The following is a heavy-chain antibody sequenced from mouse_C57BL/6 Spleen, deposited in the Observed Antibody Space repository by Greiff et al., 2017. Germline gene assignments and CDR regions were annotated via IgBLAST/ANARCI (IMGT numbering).Heavy chain of an antibody. D-gene: IGHD2-2*01. CDR3: ARWGSTMVTTPPFDY. J-gene: IGHJ2*01. Sequence: EVQRVESGAELVKPGASVKLSCTASGFNIKDYYMHWVKQRTEQGLEWIGRIDPEDGETKYAPKFQGKATITADTSSNTAYLQLSSLTSEDTAVYYCARWGSTMVTTPPFDYWGQGTTLTVSS. CDR1: GFNIKDYY. CDR2: IDPEDGET. V-gene: IGHV14-2*01.